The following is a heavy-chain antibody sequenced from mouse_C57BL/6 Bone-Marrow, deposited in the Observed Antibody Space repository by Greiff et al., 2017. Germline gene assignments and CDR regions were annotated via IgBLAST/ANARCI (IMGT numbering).Heavy chain of an antibody. CDR1: GYSITSGYY. J-gene: IGHJ2*01. CDR3: ARGPWYFDY. CDR2: ISYDGSN. V-gene: IGHV3-6*01. Sequence: EVKLVESGPGLVKPSQSLSLTCSVTGYSITSGYYWNWIRQFPGNKLEWMGYISYDGSNNYNPSLKNRISITRDTSKNQFFLKLNSVTTEDTATYYCARGPWYFDYWGQGTTLTVSS.